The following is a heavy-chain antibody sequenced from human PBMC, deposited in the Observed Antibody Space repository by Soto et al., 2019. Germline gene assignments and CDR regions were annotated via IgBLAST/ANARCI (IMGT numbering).Heavy chain of an antibody. D-gene: IGHD3-16*02. CDR2: ISYDGSNK. Sequence: QVQLVESGGGVVQPGRSLRLSCAASGFTFSSYGMHWVRQAPGKGLEWVAVISYDGSNKYYADSVKGRFTISRDNSKNTLYLQMNSLRAEDTAVYYCARDRHDYVWGSYRYTAFDYWGQGTLVTVSS. CDR1: GFTFSSYG. J-gene: IGHJ4*02. V-gene: IGHV3-30*03. CDR3: ARDRHDYVWGSYRYTAFDY.